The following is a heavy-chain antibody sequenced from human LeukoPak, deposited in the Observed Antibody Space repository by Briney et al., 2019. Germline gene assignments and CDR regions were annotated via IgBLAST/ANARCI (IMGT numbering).Heavy chain of an antibody. CDR3: ARDRVGRVYYFDY. Sequence: GGSLRLSCAASGFTFSSYWTSWVRQAPGKGLEWVANIKQDGSEKYYVDSVKGRFTISRDNAKNSLYLQMNSLRAEDTAVYYCARDRVGRVYYFDYWGQGTLVTVSS. V-gene: IGHV3-7*01. CDR2: IKQDGSEK. D-gene: IGHD1-26*01. CDR1: GFTFSSYW. J-gene: IGHJ4*02.